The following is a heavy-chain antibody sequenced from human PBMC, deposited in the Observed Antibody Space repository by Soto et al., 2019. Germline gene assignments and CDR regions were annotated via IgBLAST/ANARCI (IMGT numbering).Heavy chain of an antibody. J-gene: IGHJ4*02. D-gene: IGHD1-7*01. Sequence: GGSLRLSCAASGFTFSSYSMNWVRQAPGKGLEWVAVISYDGSNKYYADSVKGRFTISRDNSKNTLYLQMNSLRAEDTAVYYCARDSELELAPGLDYWGQGTLVTVSS. CDR1: GFTFSSYS. CDR3: ARDSELELAPGLDY. V-gene: IGHV3-30*03. CDR2: ISYDGSNK.